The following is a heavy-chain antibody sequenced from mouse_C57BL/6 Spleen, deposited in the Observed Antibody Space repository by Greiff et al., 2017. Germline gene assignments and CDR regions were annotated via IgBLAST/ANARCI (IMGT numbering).Heavy chain of an antibody. CDR3: ARGGLLRYPFAY. J-gene: IGHJ3*01. CDR2: IDPEDGET. D-gene: IGHD1-1*01. V-gene: IGHV14-2*01. CDR1: GFNIKDYY. Sequence: VQLQQPGAELVKPGASVKLSCTASGFNIKDYYMHWVKQRTEQGLEWIGRIDPEDGETKYAPNFQGKATMTADTSSNTAYLQLSSLTSEDTAVYYCARGGLLRYPFAYWGQGTLVTVSA.